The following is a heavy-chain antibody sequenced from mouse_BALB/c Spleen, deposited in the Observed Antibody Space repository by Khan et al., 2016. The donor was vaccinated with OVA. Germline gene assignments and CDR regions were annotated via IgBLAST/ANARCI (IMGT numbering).Heavy chain of an antibody. CDR3: ARDGVMRAGYFDY. Sequence: EVELVESGGGLVKPGGSLKLSCAASGFTFSTYTMSWVRQTPEKRLEWVATISSGGSYTFYPDSVKGRFTISRDNAMNTLNLQMSSLKSEDTAMYYCARDGVMRAGYFDYWGQGTTLTVSS. J-gene: IGHJ2*01. D-gene: IGHD2-1*01. CDR1: GFTFSTYT. V-gene: IGHV5-6-4*01. CDR2: ISSGGSYT.